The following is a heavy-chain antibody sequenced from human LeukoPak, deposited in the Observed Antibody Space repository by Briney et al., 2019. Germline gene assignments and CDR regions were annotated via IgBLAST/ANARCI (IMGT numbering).Heavy chain of an antibody. Sequence: ASVKVSCTGSGYTFTNYAIHWVRQAPGQSLEWLGWINPGNGDTKYSQDFQGRVTINTDTSAATAYMELSSLRSEDTAVYYCARALSGDFSYFDYWGQGTLVTVSS. CDR3: ARALSGDFSYFDY. D-gene: IGHD7-27*01. CDR2: INPGNGDT. CDR1: GYTFTNYA. J-gene: IGHJ4*02. V-gene: IGHV1-3*01.